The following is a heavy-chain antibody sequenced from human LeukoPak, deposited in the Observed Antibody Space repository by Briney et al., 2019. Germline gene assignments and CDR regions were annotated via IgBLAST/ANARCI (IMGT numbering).Heavy chain of an antibody. CDR1: GYTFTVYY. Sequence: ASVKVSCKASGYTFTVYYMHWVRQAPGQGLEWMGWINPNSGGTNYAQKFEGRVTMTRDTSISTAYMELSRLRSDDTAVHYCARARGKTGTTNRSYYYYYMDVWGKGTTVTVSS. J-gene: IGHJ6*03. CDR3: ARARGKTGTTNRSYYYYYMDV. CDR2: INPNSGGT. V-gene: IGHV1-2*02. D-gene: IGHD1-7*01.